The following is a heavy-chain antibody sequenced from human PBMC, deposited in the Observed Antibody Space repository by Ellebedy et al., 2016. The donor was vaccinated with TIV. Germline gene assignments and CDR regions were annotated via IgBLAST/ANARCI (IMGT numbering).Heavy chain of an antibody. CDR2: IIPIFGTA. V-gene: IGHV1-69*06. J-gene: IGHJ4*02. D-gene: IGHD1-26*01. Sequence: SVKVSCXASGGTFSSYAISWVRQAPGQGLEWMGGIIPIFGTANYAQKFQGRVTITADKSTSTAYMELSSLRSEDTAVYYCARGSGSYYQACFDYWGQGTLVTVSS. CDR3: ARGSGSYYQACFDY. CDR1: GGTFSSYA.